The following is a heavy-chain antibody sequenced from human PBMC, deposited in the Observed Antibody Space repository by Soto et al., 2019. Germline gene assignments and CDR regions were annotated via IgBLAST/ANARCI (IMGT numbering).Heavy chain of an antibody. CDR3: ARGGDCSSTGCYRPYDY. D-gene: IGHD2-2*02. V-gene: IGHV3-30-3*01. CDR1: GFTFTTYA. Sequence: QEQLVESGGGVVQPGGSLRLSCAASGFTFTTYAMHWVRQAPGKGLEWVAIISNEGSNKDYADSVKGRFTISRDNSKNTLYLQMTSLRAEDTAVYYCARGGDCSSTGCYRPYDYWGQGTLVTVSS. CDR2: ISNEGSNK. J-gene: IGHJ4*02.